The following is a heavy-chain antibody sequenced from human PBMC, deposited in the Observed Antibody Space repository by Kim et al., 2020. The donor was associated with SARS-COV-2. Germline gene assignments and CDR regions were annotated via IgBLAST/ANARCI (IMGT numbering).Heavy chain of an antibody. Sequence: GGSLRLSCAASGFTFSSYGMYWVRQAPGKGLEWVAVISYDGSNKYYADSVKGRFTISRDNSKNTLYLQMNSLRAEDTAVYYCAKTYSGSYRSPFDHWGQG. CDR3: AKTYSGSYRSPFDH. CDR1: GFTFSSYG. D-gene: IGHD1-26*01. CDR2: ISYDGSNK. J-gene: IGHJ4*02. V-gene: IGHV3-30*18.